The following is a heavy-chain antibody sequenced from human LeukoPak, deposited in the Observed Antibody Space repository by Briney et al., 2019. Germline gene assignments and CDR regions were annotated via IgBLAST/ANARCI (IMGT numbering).Heavy chain of an antibody. V-gene: IGHV3-73*01. CDR3: SSYDNSGYYYRNY. CDR1: GFTFSGSA. J-gene: IGHJ4*02. Sequence: GGSLRLSCAASGFTFSGSAIHWVRQASGKGLEWVGRVRTKGNGYATQYAAPVKDRFTISRDDSKNTAYLQMNSLKTEDTAVYFCSSYDNSGYYYRNYWGQGTLVTVSS. D-gene: IGHD3-22*01. CDR2: VRTKGNGYAT.